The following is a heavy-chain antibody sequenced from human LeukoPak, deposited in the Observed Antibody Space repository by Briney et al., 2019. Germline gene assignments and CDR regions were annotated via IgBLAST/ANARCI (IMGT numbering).Heavy chain of an antibody. CDR2: ISYIGST. CDR1: GDSFTGHY. J-gene: IGHJ3*02. V-gene: IGHV4-59*11. CDR3: ARDLVTVTKGFDI. D-gene: IGHD4-17*01. Sequence: SETLSLTCVVPGDSFTGHYWTWIRQSPGKGLEWIGYISYIGSTNYNPSLKSRVTISIDTSKNQFSLKLRSVTAADTAVYYCARDLVTVTKGFDIWGQGTMVSVSS.